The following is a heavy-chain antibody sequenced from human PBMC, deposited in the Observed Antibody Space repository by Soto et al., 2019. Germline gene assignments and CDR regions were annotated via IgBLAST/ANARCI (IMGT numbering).Heavy chain of an antibody. CDR1: GFTFSSYG. D-gene: IGHD3-22*01. Sequence: GGSLRLSCAASGFTFSSYGMHWVRQAPGKGLEWVAVISYDGSNKYYADSVKGRFTISRDNSKNTLYLQMNSLRAEDTAVYYCAKYYYDSSGSNWGQGTLVTVSS. V-gene: IGHV3-30*18. J-gene: IGHJ4*02. CDR2: ISYDGSNK. CDR3: AKYYYDSSGSN.